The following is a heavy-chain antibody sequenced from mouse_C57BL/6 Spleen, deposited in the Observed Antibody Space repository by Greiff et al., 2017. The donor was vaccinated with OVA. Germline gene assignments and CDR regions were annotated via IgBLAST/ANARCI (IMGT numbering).Heavy chain of an antibody. D-gene: IGHD2-4*01. CDR1: GFSLTSYG. CDR3: ARNSDDYEWFAY. V-gene: IGHV2-2*01. CDR2: IWSGGST. J-gene: IGHJ3*01. Sequence: VQLQQSGPGLVQPSQSLSITCTVSGFSLTSYGVHWVRQSPGKGLEWLGVIWSGGSTDYNAAFISRLSISKDNSKSQVFFKMNSLQADDTAIYYCARNSDDYEWFAYWGQGTLVTVSA.